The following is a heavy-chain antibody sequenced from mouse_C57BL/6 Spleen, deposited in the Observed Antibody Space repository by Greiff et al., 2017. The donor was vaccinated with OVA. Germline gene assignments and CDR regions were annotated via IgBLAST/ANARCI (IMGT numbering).Heavy chain of an antibody. V-gene: IGHV6-3*01. D-gene: IGHD1-1*01. CDR1: GFTFSNYW. CDR3: TGGTTVAPLAY. Sequence: EVQVVESGGGLVQPGGSMKLSCVASGFTFSNYWMNWVRQSPEKGLEWVAQIRLKSDNYATHYAESVKGRFTISRDDSKSSVYLQMNNLRAEDTGIYYCTGGTTVAPLAYWGQGTLVTVSA. CDR2: IRLKSDNYAT. J-gene: IGHJ3*01.